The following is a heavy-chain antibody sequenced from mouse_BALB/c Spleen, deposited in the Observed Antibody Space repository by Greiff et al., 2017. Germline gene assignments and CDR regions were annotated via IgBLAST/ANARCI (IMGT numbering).Heavy chain of an antibody. Sequence: QVQLKESGAELAKPGASVKMSCKASGYTFTSYTMHWVKQRPGQGLEWIGYINPSSGYTNYNQKFKDKATLTADKSSSTAYMQLSSLTSEDSAVYYCARTFTTVVDWYFDDWGAGTTVTVSS. D-gene: IGHD1-1*01. CDR2: INPSSGYT. J-gene: IGHJ1*01. V-gene: IGHV1-4*01. CDR3: ARTFTTVVDWYFDD. CDR1: GYTFTSYT.